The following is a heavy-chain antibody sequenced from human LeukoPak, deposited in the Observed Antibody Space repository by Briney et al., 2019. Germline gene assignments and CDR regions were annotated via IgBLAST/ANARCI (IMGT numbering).Heavy chain of an antibody. CDR3: ARDGWSGYYYMDV. CDR2: IIPIFGTT. Sequence: SVKVSCKASGGIFSSYTITWVRQAPGQGLEWVGGIIPIFGTTNYAQKFQGRVTITADESTSTAYMELSSLRSEDTAMYYCARDGWSGYYYMDVWGKGTTVTVSS. J-gene: IGHJ6*03. CDR1: GGIFSSYT. D-gene: IGHD3-3*01. V-gene: IGHV1-69*01.